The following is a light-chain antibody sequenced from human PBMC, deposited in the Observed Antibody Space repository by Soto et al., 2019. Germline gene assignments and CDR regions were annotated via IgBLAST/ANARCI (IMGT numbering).Light chain of an antibody. Sequence: EMVLTQSPATLSLSPGERATLSYRASQSVSSYLAWYQQKPGQAPRLLIYDASNRATGIPARFSGSGSGTDFTLTISSLEPEDFAVYYCQQRSNCPLTFGGGTKVEIK. CDR2: DAS. J-gene: IGKJ4*01. CDR1: QSVSSY. CDR3: QQRSNCPLT. V-gene: IGKV3-11*01.